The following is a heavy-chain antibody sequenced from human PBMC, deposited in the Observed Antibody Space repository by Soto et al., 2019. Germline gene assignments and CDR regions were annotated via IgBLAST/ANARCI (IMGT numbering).Heavy chain of an antibody. J-gene: IGHJ6*02. Sequence: PSETLSLTCTVSGDSISSTRCWSCVRQSPGKGLEWIGDIYYGGSTNYNPSLKSRVTISIDTSKNQFSLKLSSVTAADTAVYYCHARGPLPTAGHGEYYYYGMDVWGQGTTVTVSS. CDR3: HARGPLPTAGHGEYYYYGMDV. CDR2: IYYGGST. D-gene: IGHD1-26*01. V-gene: IGHV4-4*02. CDR1: GDSISSTRC.